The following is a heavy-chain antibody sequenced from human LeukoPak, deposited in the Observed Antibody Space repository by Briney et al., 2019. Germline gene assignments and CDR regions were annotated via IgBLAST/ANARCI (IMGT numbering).Heavy chain of an antibody. CDR3: AAIHSSSWYDY. J-gene: IGHJ4*02. V-gene: IGHV4-4*07. D-gene: IGHD6-13*01. CDR2: IYTSGST. CDR1: GGSISSYY. Sequence: SETLSLTCTVSGGSISSYYWSWVRQPAGKGLEWIGRIYTSGSTNYNPSLKSRVPMSVDTSKSQFSLKLSSVTAADTAVYYCAAIHSSSWYDYWGQGTLVTVSS.